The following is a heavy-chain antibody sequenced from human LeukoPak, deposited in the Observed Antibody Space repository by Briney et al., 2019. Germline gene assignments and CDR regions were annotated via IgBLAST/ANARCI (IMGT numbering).Heavy chain of an antibody. Sequence: SETLSLTCTVSGDSISGGYYWSWIRQHPGKGQEWIGYIYYSGSTYYNPSLKSRVTISVDTSKNQFSLNLSSGTAADTAVYYCARAFVGYHFDYWGQGTLVTVSS. CDR1: GDSISGGYY. V-gene: IGHV4-31*03. D-gene: IGHD5-18*01. CDR3: ARAFVGYHFDY. CDR2: IYYSGST. J-gene: IGHJ4*02.